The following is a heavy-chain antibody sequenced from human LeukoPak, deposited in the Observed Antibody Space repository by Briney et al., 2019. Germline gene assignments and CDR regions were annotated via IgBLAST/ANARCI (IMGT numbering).Heavy chain of an antibody. CDR3: AKSRYYYGSGSDY. Sequence: GGSLRLSCAASGFTFSSYSMNWVRQAPGKGLEWLSYISSTSGTIYYADSVKGRFTISRDNAKNSLYLQMNSLRDEDTAVFYCAKSRYYYGSGSDYWGQGTLVTVSS. CDR1: GFTFSSYS. J-gene: IGHJ4*02. V-gene: IGHV3-48*02. D-gene: IGHD3-10*01. CDR2: ISSTSGTI.